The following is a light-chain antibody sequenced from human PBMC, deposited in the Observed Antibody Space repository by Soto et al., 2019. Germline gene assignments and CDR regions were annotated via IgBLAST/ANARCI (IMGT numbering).Light chain of an antibody. CDR2: EVS. Sequence: QSVLTQPACVSGSPGQSITVYCTGTSSDTAGYNYVSWYQQQPGKAPRLMIYEVSNRPSGVSNRFSGSQSGNTASLTISGLQDEDEANYYCSSYTTSNTPLYVFGTGTKVTVL. CDR3: SSYTTSNTPLYV. J-gene: IGLJ1*01. V-gene: IGLV2-14*01. CDR1: SSDTAGYNY.